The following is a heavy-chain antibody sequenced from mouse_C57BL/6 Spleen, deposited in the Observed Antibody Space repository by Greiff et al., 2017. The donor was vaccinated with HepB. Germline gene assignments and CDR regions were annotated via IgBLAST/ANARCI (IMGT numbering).Heavy chain of an antibody. CDR2: ISSGGSYT. V-gene: IGHV5-6*02. D-gene: IGHD1-1*01. J-gene: IGHJ1*03. CDR3: ARPYYYGSSHPWYFDV. Sequence: DVKLVESGGDLVKPGGSLKLSCAASGFTFSSYGMSWVRQTPDKRLEWVATISSGGSYTYYPDSVKGRFTISRDNAKNTLYLQMSSLKSEDTAMYYCARPYYYGSSHPWYFDVWGTGTTVTVSS. CDR1: GFTFSSYG.